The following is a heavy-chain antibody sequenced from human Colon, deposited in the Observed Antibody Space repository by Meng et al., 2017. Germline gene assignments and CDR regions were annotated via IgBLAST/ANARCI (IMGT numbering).Heavy chain of an antibody. J-gene: IGHJ5*02. V-gene: IGHV4-34*02. CDR2: ISNSEST. Sequence: HVQRREGGGSASKPYETLALGAGVYGVFVWSNWISLTAKPLGEGLEWIRDISNSESTYYHPYLKSRVSITADTYKTQFSLKLTSLTAAHSARHFYARGRCIDYLPWGQGTLVTVSS. CDR1: GVFVWSNW. CDR3: ARGRCIDYLP. D-gene: IGHD4-11*01.